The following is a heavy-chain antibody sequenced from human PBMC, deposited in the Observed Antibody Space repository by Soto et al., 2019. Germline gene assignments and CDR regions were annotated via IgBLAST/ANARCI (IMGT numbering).Heavy chain of an antibody. J-gene: IGHJ5*02. CDR1: GGSVSSGSYY. Sequence: PSETLSLTCTVSGGSVSSGSYYWGWIRQPPGKGLEWIGYIYYSGSTNYNPSLKSRVTISVDTSKNQFSLKLSSVTAADTAVYYCARYYYGSGKYWFDPWGQGTLVTVSS. V-gene: IGHV4-61*01. D-gene: IGHD3-10*01. CDR3: ARYYYGSGKYWFDP. CDR2: IYYSGST.